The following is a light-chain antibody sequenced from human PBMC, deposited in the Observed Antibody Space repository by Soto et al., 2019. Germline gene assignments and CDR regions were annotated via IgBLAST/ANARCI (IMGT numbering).Light chain of an antibody. CDR3: SSYAGSNNFRV. CDR2: EVY. J-gene: IGLJ3*02. V-gene: IGLV2-8*01. Sequence: SALTQPPSASGSPGQSVTISCTGTSSDVGDYNYVSWYQQHPGKAPKLMIFEVYKRPSGVPDRFSGSKSGNTASLTVSGLQAEDEADYYCSSYAGSNNFRVFGGGTKLTVL. CDR1: SSDVGDYNY.